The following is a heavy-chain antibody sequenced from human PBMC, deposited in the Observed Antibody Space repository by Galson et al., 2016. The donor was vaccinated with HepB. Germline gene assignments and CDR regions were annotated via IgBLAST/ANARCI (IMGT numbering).Heavy chain of an antibody. V-gene: IGHV3-23*01. CDR3: VKYVGLDGFDY. J-gene: IGHJ4*02. CDR1: GFTFSTYP. Sequence: ASGFTFSTYPMGWVRQAPGKGPEWVSGINAGGNNRYYSDSVKGRFAISRDNSKNTLYLQLDNLRGEDTAVYYCVKYVGLDGFDYWGQGTLVIVSS. CDR2: INAGGNNR. D-gene: IGHD3/OR15-3a*01.